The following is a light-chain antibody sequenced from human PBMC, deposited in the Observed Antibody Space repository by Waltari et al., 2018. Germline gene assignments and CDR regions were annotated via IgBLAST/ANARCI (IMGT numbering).Light chain of an antibody. CDR1: QTIRTTY. J-gene: IGKJ4*01. CDR3: QQYDISPLT. CDR2: GTF. Sequence: EIVLTQSPGTLSLSPGEGATLSCRTSQTIRTTYLAWYQQKPDQSPTLLIYGTFSRATVIPDMFTGSGSGTAFSLTISSLEPEDFATYYCQQYDISPLTFGGGTKVEIK. V-gene: IGKV3-20*01.